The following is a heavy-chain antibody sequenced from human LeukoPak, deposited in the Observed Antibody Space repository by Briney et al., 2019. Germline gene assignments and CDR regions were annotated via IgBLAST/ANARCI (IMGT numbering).Heavy chain of an antibody. CDR1: GYTFTSYG. J-gene: IGHJ5*02. D-gene: IGHD3-3*01. CDR2: ISAYNGNT. V-gene: IGHV1-18*01. Sequence: ASVKVSCKASGYTFTSYGISWVRQAPGQGLEWMGWISAYNGNTNYAQKLQGRVTMTTDTSTSTAYMELRSLRSDDTAVYYCARVLTIFGVAPRDRGWFDPWGQGTLVTVSS. CDR3: ARVLTIFGVAPRDRGWFDP.